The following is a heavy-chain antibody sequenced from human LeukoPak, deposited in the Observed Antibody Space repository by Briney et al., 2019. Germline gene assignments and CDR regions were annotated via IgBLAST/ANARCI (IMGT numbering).Heavy chain of an antibody. CDR2: INPNSDGT. CDR3: ARDLGGGGIAVAGTLDY. J-gene: IGHJ4*02. Sequence: GASVKVSCKASGYTFTGYYMHWVRQAPGQGREWMGWINPNSDGTNYAQKFQGRVTMIRDPSISTAHMELSRLGSADTAVYYCARDLGGGGIAVAGTLDYWGQGTLVTVSS. CDR1: GYTFTGYY. D-gene: IGHD6-19*01. V-gene: IGHV1-2*02.